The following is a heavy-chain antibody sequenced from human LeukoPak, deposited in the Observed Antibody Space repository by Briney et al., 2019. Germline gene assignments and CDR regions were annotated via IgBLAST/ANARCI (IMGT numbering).Heavy chain of an antibody. CDR2: IKQDGSEK. Sequence: GGSLSLSCAASGFTFSSYWMSWVRQAPGKGLEWQASIKQDGSEKNYVDSVKGRFTISRDNAKKSLYLQMNSLRVEDTAVYYCARDRSYAFDIWGQGTMVTVSS. CDR3: ARDRSYAFDI. CDR1: GFTFSSYW. J-gene: IGHJ3*02. V-gene: IGHV3-7*01. D-gene: IGHD1-26*01.